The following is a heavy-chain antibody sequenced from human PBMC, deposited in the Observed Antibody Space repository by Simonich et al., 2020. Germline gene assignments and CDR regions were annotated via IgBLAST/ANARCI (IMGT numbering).Heavy chain of an antibody. J-gene: IGHJ6*03. CDR1: GGTFSSYA. CDR2: INPILGIA. Sequence: QVQLVQSGAEVKKPGSSVKVSCKASGGTFSSYAISWVGQAPGQGLEWMGGINPILGIANDAQKVQGRVTITADKSTSTAYRELSSLRSEDTAVYYCARGGLADRRIVYYYYMDVWGKGTTVTVSS. D-gene: IGHD2-15*01. CDR3: ARGGLADRRIVYYYYMDV. V-gene: IGHV1-69*09.